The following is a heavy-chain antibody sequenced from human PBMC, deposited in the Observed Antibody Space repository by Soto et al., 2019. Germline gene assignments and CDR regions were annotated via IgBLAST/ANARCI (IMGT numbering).Heavy chain of an antibody. V-gene: IGHV3-21*01. CDR3: TRDASRDSSARGWFDP. CDR1: GFTFRIFT. D-gene: IGHD6-13*01. J-gene: IGHJ5*02. Sequence: GGSLRLCCAACGFTFRIFTMNWVRQAPGKGLEWVSTISSNSAYIYYTDALRGRFTISRDNAKNSLHLQMNSLRAEDTAVYYCTRDASRDSSARGWFDPWGPGTLVTVSS. CDR2: ISSNSAYI.